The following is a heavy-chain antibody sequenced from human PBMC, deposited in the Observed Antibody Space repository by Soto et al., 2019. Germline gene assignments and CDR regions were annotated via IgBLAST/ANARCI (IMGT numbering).Heavy chain of an antibody. CDR2: IYHSGST. D-gene: IGHD6-6*01. J-gene: IGHJ4*02. V-gene: IGHV4-30-2*01. CDR3: ARVWGSSSPIFDY. Sequence: QLQLQESGSGLVKPSQTLSLTCAVSGGSIGSGSYYSSWIRQPPGKSLEWIGYIYHSGSTYYNPSLKSRVTISVDRSNNQFSLQLSSVTAADTAVYYCARVWGSSSPIFDYWGQGTLVTVSS. CDR1: GGSIGSGSYY.